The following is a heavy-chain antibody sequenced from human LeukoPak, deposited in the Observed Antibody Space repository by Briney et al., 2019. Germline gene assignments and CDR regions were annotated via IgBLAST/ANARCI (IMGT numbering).Heavy chain of an antibody. CDR1: GFIFSSYA. V-gene: IGHV3-23*01. J-gene: IGHJ3*02. D-gene: IGHD2-15*01. CDR3: AKDQADTVVVVAVGNDAFDI. CDR2: ISGSGGST. Sequence: GGSLRLSCAASGFIFSSYAMHWVRQAPGKGLEWVSAISGSGGSTYYADSVKGRFTISRDNSKNTLYLQMNSLRAEDTAVYYCAKDQADTVVVVAVGNDAFDIWGQGTMVTVSS.